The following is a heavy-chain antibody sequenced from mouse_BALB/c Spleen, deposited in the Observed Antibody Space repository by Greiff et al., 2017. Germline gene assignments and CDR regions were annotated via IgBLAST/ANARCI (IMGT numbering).Heavy chain of an antibody. Sequence: VQLQQSAAELARPGASVKMSCKASGYTFTSYTMHWVKQRPGQGLEWIGYINPSSGYTEYNQKFKHKTTLTADKSSSTAYMQLSSLTSEDSAVYYCAYGSSSYYFDYWGQGTTLTVSS. D-gene: IGHD1-1*01. V-gene: IGHV1-4*02. CDR3: AYGSSSYYFDY. CDR1: GYTFTSYT. J-gene: IGHJ2*01. CDR2: INPSSGYT.